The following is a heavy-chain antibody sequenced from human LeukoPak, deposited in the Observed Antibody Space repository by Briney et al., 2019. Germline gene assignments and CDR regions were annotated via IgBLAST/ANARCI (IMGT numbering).Heavy chain of an antibody. V-gene: IGHV4-39*01. CDR1: GGSISSVSYY. CDR3: ARGPRFTTRGWYYNY. D-gene: IGHD6-19*01. J-gene: IGHJ4*02. CDR2: INYSGNI. Sequence: KASETLSLTCTVSGGSISSVSYYWGWIRQPPGKGLEWIGSINYSGNIYYTPFLKSRVTISVDTSKNQFPLKLSSVTAADTAIYYCARGPRFTTRGWYYNYWGQGTLVTVSS.